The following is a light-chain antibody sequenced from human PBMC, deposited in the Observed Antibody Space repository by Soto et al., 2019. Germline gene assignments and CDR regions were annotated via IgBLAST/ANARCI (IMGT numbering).Light chain of an antibody. CDR1: SSNIGSNV. J-gene: IGLJ3*02. CDR3: ETWDDSLNGPV. V-gene: IGLV1-44*01. Sequence: QSVLTQPPSASGTPGQRVTISCSGSSSNIGSNVVNWYQQLPGTAPKLLIYSNNQRPSGVPDRFSGSKSGTSAPLAISGLQSEDEADYYCETWDDSLNGPVFGGGTKLTVL. CDR2: SNN.